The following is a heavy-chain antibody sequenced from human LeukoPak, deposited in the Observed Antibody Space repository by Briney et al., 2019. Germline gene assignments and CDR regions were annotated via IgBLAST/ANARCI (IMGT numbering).Heavy chain of an antibody. V-gene: IGHV3-15*01. CDR3: TTPERYYYDTSDFYGSPY. J-gene: IGHJ4*02. Sequence: GGSLRLSCTASGFSFSNAWVSWVREAPGKGLVWVGHITSKADGGTRDYAAPVNGRFTISRDDSKNTLYLQMNSLKTEDTAVYYCTTPERYYYDTSDFYGSPYWGQGTLVTVSS. D-gene: IGHD3-22*01. CDR2: ITSKADGGTR. CDR1: GFSFSNAW.